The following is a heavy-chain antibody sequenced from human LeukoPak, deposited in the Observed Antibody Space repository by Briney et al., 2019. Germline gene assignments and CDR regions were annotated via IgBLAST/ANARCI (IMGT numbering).Heavy chain of an antibody. J-gene: IGHJ4*02. CDR2: IDGSSTTI. Sequence: GGSLRLSCAASGFTFSAYNMNWVRQAPGKGLEWVSYIDGSSTTIYYADSVKGRFTISRDNAKNSLYLQMNSLRDEDTAVYYCARKFASWGQGTLVTVSS. CDR3: ARKFAS. V-gene: IGHV3-48*02. CDR1: GFTFSAYN.